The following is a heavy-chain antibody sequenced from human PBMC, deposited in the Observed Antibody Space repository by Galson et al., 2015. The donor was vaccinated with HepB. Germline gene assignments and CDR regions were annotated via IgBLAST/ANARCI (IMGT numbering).Heavy chain of an antibody. V-gene: IGHV3-30*18. CDR2: TSFDGSNK. CDR3: AKAHYYGSGRGAFDI. CDR1: GFTFSSYG. Sequence: SLRLSCAASGFTFSSYGMHWVRQTPGKGLEWVAVTSFDGSNKYYADSVKGRFTISRDNSKKTLYLQMNSLRAEDTAVYYCAKAHYYGSGRGAFDIWGQGTMVTVSS. J-gene: IGHJ3*02. D-gene: IGHD3-10*01.